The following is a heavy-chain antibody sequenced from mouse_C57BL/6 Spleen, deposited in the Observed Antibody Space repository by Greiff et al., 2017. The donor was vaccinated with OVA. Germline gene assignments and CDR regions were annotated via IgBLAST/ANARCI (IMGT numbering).Heavy chain of an antibody. V-gene: IGHV5-6*01. CDR1: GFTFSSYG. CDR3: ARHIDYGGCYFDY. CDR2: ISSGGSYT. Sequence: EVKLVESGGDLVKPGGSLKLSCAASGFTFSSYGMSWVRQTPDKRLEWVATISSGGSYTYYPDSVKGRFTISRDNAKNTLYLQMSSLKSEDTAMYYCARHIDYGGCYFDYWGQGTTLTVSS. D-gene: IGHD2-4*01. J-gene: IGHJ2*01.